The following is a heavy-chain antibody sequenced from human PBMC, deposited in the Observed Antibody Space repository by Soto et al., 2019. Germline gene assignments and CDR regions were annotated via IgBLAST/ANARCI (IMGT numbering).Heavy chain of an antibody. Sequence: EVQLVESGGGLVKPGGSRRLSCAASGFTFSSYSMNWVRQAPGKGLEWVSSISSSSSYIYYADSVKGRFTISRDNAKNSLYLQMNSLRAEDTAVYYCAREYYDSSGYYSHDYWGQGTLVTVSS. CDR3: AREYYDSSGYYSHDY. CDR2: ISSSSSYI. D-gene: IGHD3-22*01. V-gene: IGHV3-21*01. J-gene: IGHJ4*02. CDR1: GFTFSSYS.